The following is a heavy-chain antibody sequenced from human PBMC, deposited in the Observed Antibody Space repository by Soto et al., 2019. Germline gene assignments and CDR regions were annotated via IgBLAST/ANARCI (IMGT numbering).Heavy chain of an antibody. CDR2: IGESGTPT. D-gene: IGHD2-2*01. J-gene: IGHJ6*02. V-gene: IGHV3-23*01. CDR1: GVPFNSYA. CDR3: ARYIPGVRYYGMDV. Sequence: GGSLRLSCAASGVPFNSYAMKWVRQAPGKGLEWVSPIGESGTPTYYADSVKGRFTISRDNSGNTLFLEMYSLRAEDTAVYYCARYIPGVRYYGMDVWGQGTTVTVSS.